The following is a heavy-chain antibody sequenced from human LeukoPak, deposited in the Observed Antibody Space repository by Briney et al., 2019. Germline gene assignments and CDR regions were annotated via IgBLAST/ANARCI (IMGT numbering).Heavy chain of an antibody. CDR3: ARTTEGYCSSASCVGFSYSYYMDV. Sequence: SDTLSLTCTLSGYPISSGYYLSWIRQPPGKGLEWIGYIYYSGSTQYNPSLKSRVTISVDTSKNQFSLKLSSVIAADTAVYYCARTTEGYCSSASCVGFSYSYYMDVWGKGTTVTISS. CDR1: GYPISSGYY. CDR2: IYYSGST. J-gene: IGHJ6*03. D-gene: IGHD2-2*01. V-gene: IGHV4-61*01.